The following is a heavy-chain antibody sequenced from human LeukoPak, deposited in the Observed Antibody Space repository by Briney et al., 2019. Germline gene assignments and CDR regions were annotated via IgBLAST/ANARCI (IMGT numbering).Heavy chain of an antibody. V-gene: IGHV3-30*18. CDR1: GFTFSSYG. J-gene: IGHJ3*02. D-gene: IGHD5-18*01. Sequence: GGSLRLSCAASGFTFSSYGMHWVRQAPGKGLEWVAVISYDGSNKYYADSVKGRFTISRDNSKNTLYLQMNSLRAEDTAVYSCAKDYIYGGWGNAFDIWGQGTMVTVSS. CDR2: ISYDGSNK. CDR3: AKDYIYGGWGNAFDI.